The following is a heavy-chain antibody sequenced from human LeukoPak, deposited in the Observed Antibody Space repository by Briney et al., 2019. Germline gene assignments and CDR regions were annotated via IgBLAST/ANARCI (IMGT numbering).Heavy chain of an antibody. CDR2: ISGSGGST. J-gene: IGHJ4*02. D-gene: IGHD3-10*01. CDR3: ATPVPMITMVRGASYY. Sequence: GGSLRLSCAASGFTFSSYAMSWVRQAPGKGLEWVSAISGSGGSTYYADSVKGRFTISRDNSKNTLYLQMNSLRAEDTAVYYCATPVPMITMVRGASYYCGQGTLVTVSS. V-gene: IGHV3-23*01. CDR1: GFTFSSYA.